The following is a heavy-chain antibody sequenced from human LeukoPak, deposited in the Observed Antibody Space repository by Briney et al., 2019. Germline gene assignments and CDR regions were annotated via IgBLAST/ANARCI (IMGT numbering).Heavy chain of an antibody. J-gene: IGHJ6*02. CDR3: AKWAAAGKDYYYYYGMDV. CDR1: GFSVNTNY. CDR2: LYSGGGA. V-gene: IGHV3-66*01. D-gene: IGHD6-13*01. Sequence: GGSLRLSCAASGFSVNTNYMTWVRQAPGKGLEWVSVLYSGGGAYYADSVKDRFTISRDYSQNTLLLQMNSLRAEDTAVYYCAKWAAAGKDYYYYYGMDVWGQGTTVTVSS.